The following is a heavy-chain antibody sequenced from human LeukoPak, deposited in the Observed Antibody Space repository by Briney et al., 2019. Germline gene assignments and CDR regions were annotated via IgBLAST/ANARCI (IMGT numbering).Heavy chain of an antibody. J-gene: IGHJ5*02. V-gene: IGHV3-74*01. CDR3: ARDRSPGWFGP. Sequence: GGSLRLSCAASGFTFNTYWMHWVRQGPGKGLVWVSRIYSDGSRTTYADSVRGRFTISRDNAKNTLYLQMNSLRAEDTAVYYCARDRSPGWFGPWGQGTLVTVSS. CDR2: IYSDGSRT. CDR1: GFTFNTYW.